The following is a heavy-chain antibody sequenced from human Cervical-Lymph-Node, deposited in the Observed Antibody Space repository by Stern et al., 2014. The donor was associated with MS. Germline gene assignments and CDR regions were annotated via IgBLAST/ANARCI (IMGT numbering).Heavy chain of an antibody. V-gene: IGHV1-2*04. CDR3: ARSLGIMITFGGYGMDV. Sequence: QVQLMQTWAEVKKLGASVKGSRKASGYTFTGYYMHWVRQAPGQGLEWMAWINPNSGGTNYAQKFQGWVTMTRDTSISTAYMELSRLRSDDTAVYYCARSLGIMITFGGYGMDVWGQGTTVTVSS. CDR2: INPNSGGT. D-gene: IGHD3-16*01. CDR1: GYTFTGYY. J-gene: IGHJ6*02.